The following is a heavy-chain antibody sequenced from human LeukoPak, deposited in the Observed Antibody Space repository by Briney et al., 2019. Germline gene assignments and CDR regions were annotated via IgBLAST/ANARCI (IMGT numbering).Heavy chain of an antibody. CDR2: IYSGGST. D-gene: IGHD2-8*01. Sequence: PGGSLRLSCAASGFTVSSNYMSWVRQAPGKGLEWVSVIYSGGSTYYADSVKGRFTISRDNSKNTLYLQMNSLRAEDTAVYYCASEPNGAAFDIWGQGTMVTVSS. V-gene: IGHV3-66*01. J-gene: IGHJ3*02. CDR3: ASEPNGAAFDI. CDR1: GFTVSSNY.